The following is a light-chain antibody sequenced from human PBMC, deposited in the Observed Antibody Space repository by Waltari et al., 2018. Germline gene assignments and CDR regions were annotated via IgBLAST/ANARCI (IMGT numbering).Light chain of an antibody. CDR2: EAS. V-gene: IGLV2-23*01. Sequence: QSALTQPASVSGSPGQSITISCTGTSSDVGSYNLVSWYQQHPGKAPKLMIYEASKRPSGVSNRFSGSKSGNTASLTISGLQAEDEADYYCSSYTSSSTVVFGGGTTLTVL. CDR1: SSDVGSYNL. J-gene: IGLJ3*02. CDR3: SSYTSSSTVV.